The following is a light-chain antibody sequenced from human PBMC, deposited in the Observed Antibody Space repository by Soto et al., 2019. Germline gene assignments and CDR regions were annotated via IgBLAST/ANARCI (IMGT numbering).Light chain of an antibody. CDR1: QSVTTY. J-gene: IGKJ4*01. CDR2: VAS. CDR3: QQTYSLPPLT. V-gene: IGKV1-39*01. Sequence: DIQLTQSPSSLSASVGDRVTITCRASQSVTTYLNWYQQKPGKAPKLLIYVASTLQSVVPSRFSGSGYGTDFNLTISSLQPDDFASYFCQQTYSLPPLTFGGGTKVEI.